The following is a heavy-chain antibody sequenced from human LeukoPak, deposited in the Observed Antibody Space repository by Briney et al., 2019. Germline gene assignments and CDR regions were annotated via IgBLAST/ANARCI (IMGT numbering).Heavy chain of an antibody. V-gene: IGHV4-39*01. J-gene: IGHJ4*02. Sequence: PSETLSLTCTVSAGSISSSSHHWGWIRQSPGKGLEWIGSIYYGRTTYYNPSLNSRVTISVVTSKNQFSLQLNSVTAADTAVYYCVRHDGRGGATMGALDSWGQGSLVTVSS. CDR2: IYYGRTT. CDR1: AGSISSSSHH. CDR3: VRHDGRGGATMGALDS. D-gene: IGHD5-12*01.